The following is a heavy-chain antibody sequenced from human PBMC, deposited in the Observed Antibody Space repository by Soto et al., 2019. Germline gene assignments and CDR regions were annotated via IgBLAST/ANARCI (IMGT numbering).Heavy chain of an antibody. CDR3: ARVRSSSSGSLYYYGMDV. V-gene: IGHV1-2*02. D-gene: IGHD6-6*01. CDR2: INPNSGGT. CDR1: GYTFTGYY. Sequence: ASVKVSCKASGYTFTGYYMHWVRQAPGQGLEWMGWINPNSGGTNYAQKFQGRVTMTRDTSISTVYMELSRLRSDDTAVYYCARVRSSSSGSLYYYGMDVWGQGTTVTAP. J-gene: IGHJ6*02.